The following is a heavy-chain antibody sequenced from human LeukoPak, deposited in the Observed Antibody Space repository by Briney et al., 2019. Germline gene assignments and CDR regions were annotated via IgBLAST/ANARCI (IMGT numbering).Heavy chain of an antibody. V-gene: IGHV4-39*01. CDR1: GGSISSSSYY. D-gene: IGHD3-3*01. Sequence: SETLSLTCTVSGGSISSSSYYWGWLRQPPGKGLEWIGSIYYSGSTYYNPSLKSRVTISVDTSKNQFSLKLSSVTAADTAVYYCARRDTIFGVVFYYWGQGTLVTVSS. CDR3: ARRDTIFGVVFYY. CDR2: IYYSGST. J-gene: IGHJ4*02.